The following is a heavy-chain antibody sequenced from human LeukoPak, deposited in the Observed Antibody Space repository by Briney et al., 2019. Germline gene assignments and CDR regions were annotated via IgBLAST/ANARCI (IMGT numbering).Heavy chain of an antibody. V-gene: IGHV3-23*01. CDR3: TRLSDIAEDRFDC. CDR2: ISGSGGST. J-gene: IGHJ4*02. D-gene: IGHD2/OR15-2a*01. CDR1: GFTFSSYA. Sequence: PGGSLRLSCAASGFTFSSYAMSWVRQAPGKGLEWVSAISGSGGSTYYADSVKGRFTISRDNSKNTLYLQMNSLKTEDTAVYYCTRLSDIAEDRFDCWGRGTLVTVSS.